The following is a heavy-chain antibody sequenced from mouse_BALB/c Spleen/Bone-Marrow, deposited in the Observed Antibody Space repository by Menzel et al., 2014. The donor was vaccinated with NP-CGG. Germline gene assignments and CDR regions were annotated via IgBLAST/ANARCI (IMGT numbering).Heavy chain of an antibody. CDR3: ARGVVAPHWYFDV. V-gene: IGHV1S12*01. J-gene: IGHJ1*01. CDR1: GYTFTSYY. D-gene: IGHD1-1*01. CDR2: IYPRDGST. Sequence: VQLQQSGPELAKPGASVKISCKASGYTFTSYYIHWVKQRPGQGLEWIGYIYPRDGSTNYNEKFKGKATLTADTSSSTAYMQLSSLTSEDSAVYFCARGVVAPHWYFDVWGAGTTVTVSS.